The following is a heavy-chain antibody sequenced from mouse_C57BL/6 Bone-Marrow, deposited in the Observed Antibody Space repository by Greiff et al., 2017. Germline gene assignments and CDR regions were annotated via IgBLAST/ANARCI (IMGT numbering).Heavy chain of an antibody. V-gene: IGHV1-5*01. J-gene: IGHJ3*01. CDR3: TRWGLRGAWFAY. CDR1: GYTFTSYW. Sequence: EVQLQQSGTVLARPGASVKMSCKTSGYTFTSYWMHWVKQRPGQGLEWIGAIYPGNSDTSYNQKFKGKAKLTAVTSASTAYTELSSLTNEDSAVYYCTRWGLRGAWFAYWGQGTLVTVSA. D-gene: IGHD2-4*01. CDR2: IYPGNSDT.